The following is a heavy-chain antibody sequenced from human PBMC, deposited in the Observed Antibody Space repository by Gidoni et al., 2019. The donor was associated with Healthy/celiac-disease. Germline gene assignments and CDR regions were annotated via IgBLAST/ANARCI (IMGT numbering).Heavy chain of an antibody. V-gene: IGHV1-69*01. D-gene: IGHD2-2*02. CDR1: GCNFSSYA. Sequence: HAQLFHSGAAVKKPGSSVKSSCKASGCNFSSYAISWVRQAPGQGLEWMGGIITIFGKANYAQKFQGRVTITADESTSTAYMELSSLRSEDTAVYYCARGDQLLYYDAFDIWGQGTMVTVSS. CDR2: IITIFGKA. J-gene: IGHJ3*02. CDR3: ARGDQLLYYDAFDI.